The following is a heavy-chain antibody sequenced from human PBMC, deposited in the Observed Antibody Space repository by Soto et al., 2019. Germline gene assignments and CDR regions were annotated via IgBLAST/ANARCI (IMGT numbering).Heavy chain of an antibody. J-gene: IGHJ4*02. CDR2: INPKTGGT. D-gene: IGHD6-13*01. V-gene: IGHV1-2*04. Sequence: ASVKFSCRTSGYIFTAYYIHWVRQALGQGLEWMGYINPKTGGTTYAQKFQGWVTMTRDTSVSTAYIDLSSLKFNDTAVYYCARDQGNSSSWPMYFWGQGTVVTVSS. CDR3: ARDQGNSSSWPMYF. CDR1: GYIFTAYY.